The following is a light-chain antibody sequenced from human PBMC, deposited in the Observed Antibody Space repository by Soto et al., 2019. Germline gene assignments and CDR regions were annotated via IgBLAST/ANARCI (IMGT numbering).Light chain of an antibody. Sequence: EIVLTQFPGTLSLSPGERATLSCRASQSLHSNFLVWYQQKPGQAPRLLISSASRRATGIPDRFSGSGSGTDFTLTISRLDPEDFAVYCCQQYATSPWTFGQGTKVEIK. CDR3: QQYATSPWT. J-gene: IGKJ1*01. CDR2: SAS. V-gene: IGKV3-20*01. CDR1: QSLHSNF.